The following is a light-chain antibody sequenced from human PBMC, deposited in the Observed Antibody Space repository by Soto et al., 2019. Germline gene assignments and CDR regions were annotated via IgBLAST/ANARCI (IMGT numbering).Light chain of an antibody. CDR2: AAS. Sequence: AIRMTQSPSSLSASTGDRVTITCRASQGISSYLAWYQQKPGKAPKLLIYAASTLQSGVPSRFSGSGSGTDLTITISCLQSEDCETYYCQQYYSYPLTFGGGTKVDNK. CDR1: QGISSY. CDR3: QQYYSYPLT. V-gene: IGKV1-8*01. J-gene: IGKJ4*01.